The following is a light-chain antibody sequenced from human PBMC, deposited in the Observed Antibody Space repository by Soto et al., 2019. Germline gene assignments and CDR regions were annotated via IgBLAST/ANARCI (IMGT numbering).Light chain of an antibody. V-gene: IGKV3-20*01. CDR1: QSVSNSY. CDR3: QQYGNSPWT. CDR2: VAS. J-gene: IGKJ1*01. Sequence: EIVLTQSPGTLSLSPGERATLSCRASQSVSNSYLAWYRQKPGQAPNLLIYVASSRATGTPDRFSGSGSGTDFTLTITRLEPEDFAVYYCQQYGNSPWTFGQGTKLEIK.